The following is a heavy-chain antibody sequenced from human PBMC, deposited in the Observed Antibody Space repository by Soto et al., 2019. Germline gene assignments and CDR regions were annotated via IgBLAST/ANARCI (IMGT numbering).Heavy chain of an antibody. D-gene: IGHD3-16*01. CDR3: AMEGEMPYYYYGLDV. CDR2: ISGNNGHT. Sequence: QVQLVQSGAEVRKPGASVKVSCKASGYTFTTYGISWVRQAPGQGLEWMGWISGNNGHTKYAQKFQGRVTMTTDTSTSTVYMALRSLRSDDTAVYYCAMEGEMPYYYYGLDVWGQGTTVTVSS. CDR1: GYTFTTYG. J-gene: IGHJ6*02. V-gene: IGHV1-18*01.